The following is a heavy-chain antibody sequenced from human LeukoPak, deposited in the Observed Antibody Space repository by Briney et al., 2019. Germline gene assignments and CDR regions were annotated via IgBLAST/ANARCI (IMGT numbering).Heavy chain of an antibody. V-gene: IGHV3-23*01. CDR1: KFNFINYG. D-gene: IGHD4-17*01. Sequence: PGGSLRLSCATSKFNFINYGLTWVRQAPGKGLEWVSSVSGSGSDTQYAASVQGRFIISRDNSKNTLYLQMNSLRAEDTAVYYCAKDPNGDYIGTFEIWGHGTRVTVSS. J-gene: IGHJ3*02. CDR3: AKDPNGDYIGTFEI. CDR2: VSGSGSDT.